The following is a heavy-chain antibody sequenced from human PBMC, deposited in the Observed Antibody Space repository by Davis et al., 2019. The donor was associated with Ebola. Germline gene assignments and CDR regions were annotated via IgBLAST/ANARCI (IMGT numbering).Heavy chain of an antibody. CDR1: GFTFSSYS. CDR3: AKELAAAGYYYYYYGMDV. J-gene: IGHJ6*02. D-gene: IGHD6-13*01. V-gene: IGHV3-21*01. Sequence: GGSLRLSCAASGFTFSSYSMNWVRQAPGKGLEWVSSISSSSSYIYYADSVKGRFTISRDNSKNTLYLQMNSLRAEDTAVYYCAKELAAAGYYYYYYGMDVWGQGTTVTVSS. CDR2: ISSSSSYI.